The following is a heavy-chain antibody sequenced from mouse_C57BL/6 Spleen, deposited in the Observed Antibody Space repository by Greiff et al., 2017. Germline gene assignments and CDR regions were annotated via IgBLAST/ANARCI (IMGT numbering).Heavy chain of an antibody. CDR1: GYAFSSYW. V-gene: IGHV1-80*01. Sequence: QVQLKQSGAELVKPGASVKISCKASGYAFSSYWMNWVKPRPGKGLEWIGQIYPGDGDTNYNGKFKGKATLTLDKAASTAYMHLSSLTSENTAVYVCARSTGGPYWYFDVWGTGTTVTVSS. CDR3: ARSTGGPYWYFDV. CDR2: IYPGDGDT. J-gene: IGHJ1*03. D-gene: IGHD1-1*02.